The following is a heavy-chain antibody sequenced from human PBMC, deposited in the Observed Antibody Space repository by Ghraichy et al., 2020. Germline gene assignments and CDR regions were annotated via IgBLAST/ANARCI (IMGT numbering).Heavy chain of an antibody. CDR1: GFTFADYP. J-gene: IGHJ4*02. CDR3: AKEGDSGTKYLFDY. Sequence: GGSLRLSCTTSGFTFADYPIDWFRQAPGKGLEWIGFLRSKPYGGTTEYAASVKGRFTISRDDPKSIAYLQMNSLRAEDTAVYYCAKEGDSGTKYLFDYWGQGTLVTVSS. V-gene: IGHV3-49*03. CDR2: LRSKPYGGTT. D-gene: IGHD3-10*01.